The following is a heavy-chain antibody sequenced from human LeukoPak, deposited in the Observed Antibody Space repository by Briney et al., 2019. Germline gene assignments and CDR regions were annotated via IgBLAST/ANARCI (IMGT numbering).Heavy chain of an antibody. J-gene: IGHJ4*02. CDR2: ITSGGSSK. Sequence: GGSLRLSCSASGFTFSTYSMNWVRQAPGKGLEWVSYITSGGSSKNYADSVKGRFTVSRDNAKNSLYLQMNSLRAEDTAVYFCARVGNTGDAVIIPAAMGFDNWGQGTVVTVSS. CDR1: GFTFSTYS. D-gene: IGHD2-2*01. CDR3: ARVGNTGDAVIIPAAMGFDN. V-gene: IGHV3-48*04.